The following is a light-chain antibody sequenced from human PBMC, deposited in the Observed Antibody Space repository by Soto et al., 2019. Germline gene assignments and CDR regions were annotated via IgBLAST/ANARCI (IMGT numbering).Light chain of an antibody. V-gene: IGKV3-15*01. Sequence: EIVMTQSPATLSVSPGEGATLSCRASQSVGSHVAWYQHIPGQAPRLLIHDASTRAPGIPARFSGSGSGTEFTLAITSLQSEDFAVYYCQQYDVWITFGGGTKVDIK. CDR1: QSVGSH. J-gene: IGKJ4*01. CDR3: QQYDVWIT. CDR2: DAS.